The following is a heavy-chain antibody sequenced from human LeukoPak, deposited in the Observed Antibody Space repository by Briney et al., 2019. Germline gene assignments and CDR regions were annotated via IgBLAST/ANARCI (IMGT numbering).Heavy chain of an antibody. V-gene: IGHV1-69*13. Sequence: ASVKVSCKASGGTFSSYAISWVRQAPGQGLEWMGGIIPIFGTANYAQKFQGRVTITADESTSTAYMGLSSLRSEDTAVYYCAVVAATPPWFDPWGQGTLVTVSS. D-gene: IGHD2-15*01. J-gene: IGHJ5*02. CDR1: GGTFSSYA. CDR3: AVVAATPPWFDP. CDR2: IIPIFGTA.